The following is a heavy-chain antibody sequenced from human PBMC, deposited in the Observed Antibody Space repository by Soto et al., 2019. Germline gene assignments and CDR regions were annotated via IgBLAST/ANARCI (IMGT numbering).Heavy chain of an antibody. D-gene: IGHD4-17*01. V-gene: IGHV3-23*01. CDR3: AKLGTPAAYGDYGVRFDP. Sequence: GGSLRLSCAASGFTFSSYAMSWVRQAPGKGLEWVSAISGSGGSTYYADSVKGRFTISRDNSKNTLYLQMNSLRAEDTAVYYCAKLGTPAAYGDYGVRFDPWGQGTLVTVSS. J-gene: IGHJ5*02. CDR1: GFTFSSYA. CDR2: ISGSGGST.